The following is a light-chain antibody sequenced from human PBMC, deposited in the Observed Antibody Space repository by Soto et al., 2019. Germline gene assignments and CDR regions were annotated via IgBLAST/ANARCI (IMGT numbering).Light chain of an antibody. V-gene: IGKV3-15*01. CDR1: QSISSN. Sequence: EIVLTQSPATLSVSPGERATLSCRASQSISSNVGWYQQKPGQAPRLLIYGASTRATGIPARFGGSGSGTQFTLTISSLQAEDFAVYYCQQYNNWRTFGQGTKVEV. CDR2: GAS. J-gene: IGKJ1*01. CDR3: QQYNNWRT.